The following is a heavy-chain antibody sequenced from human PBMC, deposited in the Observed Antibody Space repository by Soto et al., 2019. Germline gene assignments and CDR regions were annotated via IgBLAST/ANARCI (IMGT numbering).Heavy chain of an antibody. J-gene: IGHJ4*02. V-gene: IGHV3-21*01. CDR2: ISAGSSNI. CDR3: ARQYPSSSRHFDH. Sequence: EVELVESGGGLVKPGGSLTLSCAASGFTFRTYYMIWVRQAPGKGLEWVSSISAGSSNIYYAPSVKGRFTISRDNAKNSLYLQITSLRAEDTAVYYCARQYPSSSRHFDHWGQGTLVTVSS. D-gene: IGHD6-6*01. CDR1: GFTFRTYY.